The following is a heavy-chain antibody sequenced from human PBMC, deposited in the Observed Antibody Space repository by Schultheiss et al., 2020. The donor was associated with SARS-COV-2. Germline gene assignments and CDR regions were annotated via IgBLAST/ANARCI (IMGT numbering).Heavy chain of an antibody. CDR2: INHSGST. CDR1: GGSFSGYY. Sequence: SETLSLTCAVYGGSFSGYYWSWIRQPPGKGLEWIGEINHSGSTNYNPSLKSRVTISVDTSKNQFSLKLSSVTAADTAVYYCARGRGIAARRGNYFDYWGQGTLVTVSS. J-gene: IGHJ4*02. CDR3: ARGRGIAARRGNYFDY. V-gene: IGHV4-34*01. D-gene: IGHD6-6*01.